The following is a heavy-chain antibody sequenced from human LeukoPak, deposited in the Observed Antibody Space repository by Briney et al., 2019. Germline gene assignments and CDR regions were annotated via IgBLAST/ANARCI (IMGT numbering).Heavy chain of an antibody. CDR1: GGSISSSSYY. D-gene: IGHD2-15*01. V-gene: IGHV4-39*07. Sequence: PSETLSLTCTVSGGSISSSSYYWGWIRQPPGKGLEWIGSIYYSGSTYYNPSLKSRVTISVDTSKNQFSLKLSSVTAADTAVYYCARRPGSGGSFKREYYFDYWGQGTLVTVSS. CDR3: ARRPGSGGSFKREYYFDY. J-gene: IGHJ4*02. CDR2: IYYSGST.